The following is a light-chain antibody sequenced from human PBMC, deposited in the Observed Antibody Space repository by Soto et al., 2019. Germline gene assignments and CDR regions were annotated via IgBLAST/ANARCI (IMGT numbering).Light chain of an antibody. CDR2: RNN. V-gene: IGLV1-47*01. Sequence: QSVLTQPPSASGTPGQPGTISCSGTSSYIGSNYEYWYQQLPGTAPKLLIYRNNQRPSGVPARFSGSKSGTSASLAISGLRSEDEADYYCAAWDDSLSGLVFGGGTKLTVL. CDR1: SSYIGSNY. J-gene: IGLJ2*01. CDR3: AAWDDSLSGLV.